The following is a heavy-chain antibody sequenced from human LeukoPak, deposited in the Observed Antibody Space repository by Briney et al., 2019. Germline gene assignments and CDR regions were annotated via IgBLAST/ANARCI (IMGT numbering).Heavy chain of an antibody. V-gene: IGHV3-21*01. CDR1: GFSFSSYS. CDR2: ISSSSSYI. J-gene: IGHJ3*02. Sequence: GGSVRLSCAASGFSFSSYSMNWVRQAPGKGLEWVSSISSSSSYIYYADSVKGRFTISRDIAKNSLYLQMNSLRAEDTAVYYCARERIAAARPNAFDIWGQGTMVTVSS. D-gene: IGHD6-13*01. CDR3: ARERIAAARPNAFDI.